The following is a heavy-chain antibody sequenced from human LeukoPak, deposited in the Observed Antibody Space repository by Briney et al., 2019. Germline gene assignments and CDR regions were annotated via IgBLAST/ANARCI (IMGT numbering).Heavy chain of an antibody. V-gene: IGHV3-21*01. D-gene: IGHD4-17*01. J-gene: IGHJ4*02. CDR2: ISSSSSHI. CDR1: GFTFSSYS. CDR3: ARDTPPTAIDY. Sequence: GGSLRLSCAASGFTFSSYSMNWVRQAPGKGLEWVSSISSSSSHIYYADSVKGRFTISRDNAKNSLYLQMNSLRAEDTAVYYCARDTPPTAIDYWGQGTLVTVSS.